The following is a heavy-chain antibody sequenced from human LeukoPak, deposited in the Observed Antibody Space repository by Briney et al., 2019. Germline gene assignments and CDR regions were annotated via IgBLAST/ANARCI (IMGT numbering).Heavy chain of an antibody. CDR2: INPNSGGT. J-gene: IGHJ6*02. CDR1: GYTFTGYY. Sequence: ASVKVSCKASGYTFTGYYMHWVRQAPGQGLEWMGWINPNSGGTNYVQKFQGRVTMTRDTSISTAYMELSRLRSDDTAVYYCAREVGATTYYYYGMDVWGQGTTVTVSS. CDR3: AREVGATTYYYYGMDV. D-gene: IGHD1-26*01. V-gene: IGHV1-2*02.